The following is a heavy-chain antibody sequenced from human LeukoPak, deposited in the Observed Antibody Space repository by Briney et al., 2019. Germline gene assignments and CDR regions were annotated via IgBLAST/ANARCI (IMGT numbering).Heavy chain of an antibody. CDR2: IIPIFGTA. Sequence: GASVKVSCKASGGTFSSYAISWVRQAPGQGLEWMGGIIPIFGTANYAQKFQGRVTITADKSTSTAYMELSSLRSEDTAVYYCARLRSGSYGTREFDYWGQGTLVTVSS. J-gene: IGHJ4*02. D-gene: IGHD1-26*01. V-gene: IGHV1-69*06. CDR1: GGTFSSYA. CDR3: ARLRSGSYGTREFDY.